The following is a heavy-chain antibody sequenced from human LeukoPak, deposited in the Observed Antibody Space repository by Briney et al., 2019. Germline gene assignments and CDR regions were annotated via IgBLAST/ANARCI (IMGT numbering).Heavy chain of an antibody. D-gene: IGHD1-26*01. J-gene: IGHJ1*01. CDR3: AADLPTPIVGATTYFQH. CDR2: INPSGGST. V-gene: IGHV1-46*01. CDR1: GYTFTSYY. Sequence: ASVTVSCKASGYTFTSYYMHWVRQAPGQGLEWMGIINPSGGSTSYAQKFQGRVTMTRDMSTSTVYMELSSLRSEDTAVYYCAADLPTPIVGATTYFQHWGQGTLVTVSS.